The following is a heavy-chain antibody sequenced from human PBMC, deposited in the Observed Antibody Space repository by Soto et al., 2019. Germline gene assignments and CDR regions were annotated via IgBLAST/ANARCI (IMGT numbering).Heavy chain of an antibody. J-gene: IGHJ6*02. V-gene: IGHV1-18*01. CDR3: ARGGDVNYYHGMDV. CDR1: GYTFTSYG. D-gene: IGHD5-12*01. CDR2: ISAYNGKT. Sequence: QVQLVQSGGEVKKPGASVKLSCTASGYTFTSYGISWVRQAPGQGLEWMGWISAYNGKTNYAQNVQGRVTMTTDTSTRTAYMDLRSVRSDDTAVYYGARGGDVNYYHGMDVWGQGTTVTVSS.